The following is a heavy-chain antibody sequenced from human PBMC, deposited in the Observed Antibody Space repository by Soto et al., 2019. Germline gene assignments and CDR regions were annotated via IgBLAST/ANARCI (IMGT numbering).Heavy chain of an antibody. Sequence: GGSLRLSCAVSGFAFSSYSVNWVRQAPGKGLEWVSSISSSGDTYYADSVKGRLAISRDNAKNSVYLQMTSLRVEDTTVYYCARGADYTNSNFDYWGQGTLVTVSS. CDR3: ARGADYTNSNFDY. V-gene: IGHV3-21*01. CDR2: ISSSGDT. D-gene: IGHD4-4*01. CDR1: GFAFSSYS. J-gene: IGHJ4*02.